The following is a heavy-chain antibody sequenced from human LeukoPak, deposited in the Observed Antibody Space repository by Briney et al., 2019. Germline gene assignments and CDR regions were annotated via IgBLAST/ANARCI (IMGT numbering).Heavy chain of an antibody. CDR1: GGSISSGGYY. CDR3: ARVRGSYFDY. D-gene: IGHD3-10*01. CDR2: IYYSGST. V-gene: IGHV4-31*03. J-gene: IGHJ4*02. Sequence: SETLSLTCTVSGGSISSGGYYWSWIRQHPGKGLEWIGYIYYSGSTYYNPSLKSRVTISVDTSKNQFSLRLSSVTAADTAVYYCARVRGSYFDYWGQGTLVTVSS.